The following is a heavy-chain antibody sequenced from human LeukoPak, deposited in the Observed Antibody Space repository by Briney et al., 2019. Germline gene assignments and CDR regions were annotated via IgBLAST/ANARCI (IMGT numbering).Heavy chain of an antibody. Sequence: GGSLRLSCAASGFALRSYTVTWVRQAPGKGLEWVSSISSTSAYIYYAESVKGRFSISRDIVDNVVHLQMSSLTNEDTAVYYCARVAVAGPTGWFDSWGQGTLVTVSS. CDR2: ISSTSAYI. J-gene: IGHJ5*01. CDR3: ARVAVAGPTGWFDS. D-gene: IGHD6-19*01. V-gene: IGHV3-21*01. CDR1: GFALRSYT.